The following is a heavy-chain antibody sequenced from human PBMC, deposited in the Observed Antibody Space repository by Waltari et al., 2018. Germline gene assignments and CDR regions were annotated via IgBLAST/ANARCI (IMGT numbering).Heavy chain of an antibody. CDR2: MYNDGTK. D-gene: IGHD2-21*02. CDR3: ATNGDGDCSLCLAQ. J-gene: IGHJ4*02. CDR1: GFIVSTNY. Sequence: EVQLVESGGGVIQPGGSLRLSCAASGFIVSTNYMSWVRQAPGKGPEWVAVMYNDGTKLYADSVKGRVTVSRDNSKKMVHLQMDSLRAEDTAVYYCATNGDGDCSLCLAQWGQGTLVTVSS. V-gene: IGHV3-53*01.